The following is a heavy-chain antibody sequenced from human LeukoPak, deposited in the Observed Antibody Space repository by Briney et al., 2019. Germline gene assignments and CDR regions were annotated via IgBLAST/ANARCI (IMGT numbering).Heavy chain of an antibody. V-gene: IGHV4-39*07. Sequence: SETLSLTCTVSGGSISSSSYYWGWIRQPPGKGLEWIGSIYYSGSTYYNPSLKSRVTISVDTPKNQFSLKLSSVTAADTAVYYCARDLSYYYGSGSPTNWFDPWGQGTLVTVSS. CDR3: ARDLSYYYGSGSPTNWFDP. J-gene: IGHJ5*02. CDR2: IYYSGST. D-gene: IGHD3-10*01. CDR1: GGSISSSSYY.